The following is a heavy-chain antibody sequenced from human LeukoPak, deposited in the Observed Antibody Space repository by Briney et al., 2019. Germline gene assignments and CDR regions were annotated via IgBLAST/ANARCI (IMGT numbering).Heavy chain of an antibody. J-gene: IGHJ3*02. CDR1: EFIFSKYW. CDR2: INQDGTEK. V-gene: IGHV3-7*05. D-gene: IGHD4-17*01. Sequence: GGSLRLSCEASEFIFSKYWMSWVRQAPEKGLEWGAGINQDGTEKYSVDSVKGRFTISRDNAKNSLYLQINNVKAEDTAVYYCARTSVNSLWDDAFDIWGQGTMVTVSS. CDR3: ARTSVNSLWDDAFDI.